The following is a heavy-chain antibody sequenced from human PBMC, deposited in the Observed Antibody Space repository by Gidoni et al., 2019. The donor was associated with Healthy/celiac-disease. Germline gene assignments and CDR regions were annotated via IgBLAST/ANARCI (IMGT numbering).Heavy chain of an antibody. D-gene: IGHD2-2*01. J-gene: IGHJ6*03. CDR3: ARGRIVLVPAARYYYMDV. CDR2: INPSGST. CDR1: GGSFSGYY. V-gene: IGHV4-34*01. Sequence: QVQLQQWGAGLLKHSETLSLTCDVYGGSFSGYYWSWIRQPPWKGLEWSGEINPSGSTNYNPSLMLRVTISVDTSKNPFSLKLSSVTAADTAVYYCARGRIVLVPAARYYYMDVWGKGTTVTVSS.